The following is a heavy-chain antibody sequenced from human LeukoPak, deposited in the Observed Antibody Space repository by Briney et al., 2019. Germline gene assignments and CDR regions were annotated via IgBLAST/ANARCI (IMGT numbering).Heavy chain of an antibody. V-gene: IGHV5-51*01. D-gene: IGHD6-13*01. J-gene: IGHJ3*02. CDR3: ARRISSSWPDAFDI. CDR2: IYPGDSDT. CDR1: GYSFTSYW. Sequence: GESLQISCKGSGYSFTSYWIGWVRPLPGKGLEWMGIIYPGDSDTRYSPSFQGQVTISADKSISTAYLQWSSLKASDTAVYYCARRISSSWPDAFDIWGQGTMVTVSS.